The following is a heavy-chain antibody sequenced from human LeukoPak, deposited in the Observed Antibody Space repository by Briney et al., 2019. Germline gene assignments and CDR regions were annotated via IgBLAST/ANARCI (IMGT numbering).Heavy chain of an antibody. V-gene: IGHV3-49*03. D-gene: IGHD3-9*01. CDR1: GFTFGDYA. Sequence: PGGSLRLSCTGSGFTFGDYAMGLLRQAPGKGLEWVGFIRSKAYSGTTEYAASVKGRFIISRDDYKSIAYLEMSSLKTEDTAVYYCTRVVYDILTGYYRVPYYFDYWGQGTLVTVSS. J-gene: IGHJ4*02. CDR3: TRVVYDILTGYYRVPYYFDY. CDR2: IRSKAYSGTT.